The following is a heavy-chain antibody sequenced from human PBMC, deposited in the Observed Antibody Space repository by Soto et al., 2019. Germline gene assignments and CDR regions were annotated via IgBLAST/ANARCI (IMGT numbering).Heavy chain of an antibody. CDR3: ARDLVGADIRPYYFDY. V-gene: IGHV1-46*01. J-gene: IGHJ4*02. CDR2: INPSGGRT. CDR1: GYIFTRFY. D-gene: IGHD2-15*01. Sequence: ASVKVSCKASGYIFTRFYIHWVRQAPGQGLEWMGIINPSGGRTNYAQRFQGRVTMTRDTSTSTVYMEVSSLRSEDTAVYYCARDLVGADIRPYYFDYCGQRSLVPVSA.